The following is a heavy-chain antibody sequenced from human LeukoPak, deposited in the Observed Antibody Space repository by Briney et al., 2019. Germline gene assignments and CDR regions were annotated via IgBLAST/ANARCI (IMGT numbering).Heavy chain of an antibody. CDR3: ARDQYCSGGSCYWD. V-gene: IGHV3-21*01. Sequence: PGGSLRLSCAASGFTFSSYSMNWVRQAPGKGLEWVSSISSSSSYIYYADSVKGRFTISRDNAKNSLYLQMNSLRAEDTAVYYCARDQYCSGGSCYWDWGQGTLVTVSS. J-gene: IGHJ4*02. CDR1: GFTFSSYS. CDR2: ISSSSSYI. D-gene: IGHD2-15*01.